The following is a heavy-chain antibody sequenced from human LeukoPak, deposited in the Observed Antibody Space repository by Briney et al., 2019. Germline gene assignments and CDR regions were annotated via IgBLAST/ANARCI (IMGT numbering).Heavy chain of an antibody. CDR2: IRYDGSNK. J-gene: IGHJ4*02. V-gene: IGHV3-30*02. CDR3: AKDMDYGDGYFDY. Sequence: GGPLRLSCAASGFTFSSYGMHWVRQAPGKGLEWVAFIRYDGSNKYYADSVKGRFTISRDNSKNTLYLQMNSLRAEDTAVYYCAKDMDYGDGYFDYWGQGTPVTVSS. D-gene: IGHD4-17*01. CDR1: GFTFSSYG.